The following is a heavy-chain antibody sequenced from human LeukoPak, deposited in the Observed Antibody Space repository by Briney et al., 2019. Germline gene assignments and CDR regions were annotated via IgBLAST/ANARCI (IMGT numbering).Heavy chain of an antibody. CDR2: ITSSGDGT. CDR1: GFTFSIYA. Sequence: GGSLRLSYAASGFTFSIYAMSWVRQAPGKGLQWVSSITSSGDGTYYADSVKGRFTISRDNSENMLYLQMNSLRVEDTAVYFCAKDRPNYYGSNGHYYRRDGDYWGQGTLVTVSS. CDR3: AKDRPNYYGSNGHYYRRDGDY. V-gene: IGHV3-23*01. D-gene: IGHD3-22*01. J-gene: IGHJ4*02.